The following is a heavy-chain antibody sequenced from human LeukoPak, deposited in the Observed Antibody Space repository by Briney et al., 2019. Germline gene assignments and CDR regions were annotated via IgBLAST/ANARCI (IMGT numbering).Heavy chain of an antibody. D-gene: IGHD3-10*01. V-gene: IGHV1-69*01. CDR3: ARDPGSGSYYGFDY. CDR1: GGTFSSYA. Sequence: ASVKVSCKASGGTFSSYAISWVRQAPGQGLEWMGGIIPIFGTANYAQKFQGRVTITADESTGTAYMELSSLRSEDTAVYYCARDPGSGSYYGFDYWGQGTLVTVSS. J-gene: IGHJ4*02. CDR2: IIPIFGTA.